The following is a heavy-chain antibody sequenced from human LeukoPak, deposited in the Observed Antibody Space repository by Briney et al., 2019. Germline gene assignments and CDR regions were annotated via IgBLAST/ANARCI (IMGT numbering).Heavy chain of an antibody. CDR3: ARSLSSRFSGPRRPYYFDS. Sequence: GGSLRLSCAASGFTFSDYSMTWVRQAPGKGLEWVSSITSTSTYIYYADSVKGRFTISTDNSKNTLYLQMNSLRAEDTAVYYCARSLSSRFSGPRRPYYFDSWGQGTLVTVSS. D-gene: IGHD3-16*02. J-gene: IGHJ4*02. CDR2: ITSTSTYI. CDR1: GFTFSDYS. V-gene: IGHV3-21*04.